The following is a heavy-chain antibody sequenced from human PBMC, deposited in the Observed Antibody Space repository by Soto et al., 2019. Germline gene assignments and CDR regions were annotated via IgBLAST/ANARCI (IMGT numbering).Heavy chain of an antibody. J-gene: IGHJ1*01. D-gene: IGHD6-13*01. CDR2: ISTGSSYI. CDR3: AREMKQLVQEGFLQH. CDR1: GFAFSSYT. V-gene: IGHV3-21*01. Sequence: GGSLRLSCAASGFAFSSYTMHWVRQAPGKGLEWVSSISTGSSYIYYADSLKGRFTISRDNAGNSLYLQMNSLRAEDTAVYYCAREMKQLVQEGFLQHWGQGTLVTVSS.